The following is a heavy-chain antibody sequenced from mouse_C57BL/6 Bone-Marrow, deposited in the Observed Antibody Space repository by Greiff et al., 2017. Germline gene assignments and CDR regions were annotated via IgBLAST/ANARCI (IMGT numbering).Heavy chain of an antibody. V-gene: IGHV5-6*01. D-gene: IGHD1-1*01. J-gene: IGHJ3*01. CDR3: AREISPITTVVATRFAY. CDR1: GFTFSSYG. CDR2: ISSGGSYT. Sequence: EVKLVESGGDLVKPGGSLKLSCAASGFTFSSYGMSWVRQTPDKRLEWVATISSGGSYTYYPDSVKGRFTISRDNAKNTLYLQMSSLKSEDTAMYYCAREISPITTVVATRFAYWGQGTLVTVSA.